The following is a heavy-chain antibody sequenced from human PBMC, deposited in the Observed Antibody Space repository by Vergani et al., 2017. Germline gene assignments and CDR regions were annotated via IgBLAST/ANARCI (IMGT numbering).Heavy chain of an antibody. CDR3: AKDRLQXCSGGSCYVNWFDP. D-gene: IGHD2-15*01. V-gene: IGHV3-23*01. Sequence: EVQLLESGGGLVQPGGSLGLSCAASGFTFSSYAMSWVRQAPGKGLEWVSAISGSGGSTYYADSVKGRFTISRDNSKNTLYLQMNSLRAEDTAVYYCAKDRLQXCSGGSCYVNWFDPWGQGTLVTVSS. CDR2: ISGSGGST. J-gene: IGHJ5*02. CDR1: GFTFSSYA.